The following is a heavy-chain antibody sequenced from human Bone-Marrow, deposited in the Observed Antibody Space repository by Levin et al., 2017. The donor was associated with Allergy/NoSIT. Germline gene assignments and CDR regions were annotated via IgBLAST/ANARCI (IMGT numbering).Heavy chain of an antibody. CDR3: VKATLKFSSGWYGGYFDY. CDR1: GFTFNNYA. D-gene: IGHD6-19*01. CDR2: IGGSGSNT. V-gene: IGHV3-23*01. J-gene: IGHJ4*02. Sequence: GESLKISCAASGFTFNNYAMNWVRQAPGKGLEWVSAIGGSGSNTYFADSVKGRFTVSRDNSRNTLFLQMNSLRAEDTAVYYCVKATLKFSSGWYGGYFDYWGQGTLVTVSS.